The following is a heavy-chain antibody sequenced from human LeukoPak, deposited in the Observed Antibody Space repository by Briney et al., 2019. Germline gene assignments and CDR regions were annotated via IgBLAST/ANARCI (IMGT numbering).Heavy chain of an antibody. CDR1: GFTFSSYG. Sequence: PGGSLRLSCAASGFTFSSYGMHWVRQAPGKGLEWVAFTRYDGSNKYYADSVKGRFTISRDNSKNTLYLQMNSLRAEDTAVYYCAKGSPDFWSGYSLDAFDIWGQGTMVTVSS. CDR3: AKGSPDFWSGYSLDAFDI. CDR2: TRYDGSNK. D-gene: IGHD3-3*01. V-gene: IGHV3-30*02. J-gene: IGHJ3*02.